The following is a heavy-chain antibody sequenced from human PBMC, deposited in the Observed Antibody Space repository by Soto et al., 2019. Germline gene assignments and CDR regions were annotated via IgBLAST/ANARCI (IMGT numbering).Heavy chain of an antibody. D-gene: IGHD3-3*01. Sequence: PSETLSLTCTVSCGSISSGDYYWSWIRQPPGKGLEWIGYIYYSGSTYYNPSLKSRVTISVDTSKNQFSLNLSSVTAADTAVYYCAKETVSITIFGVSGVDVWGQGTTVTV. CDR2: IYYSGST. V-gene: IGHV4-30-4*01. J-gene: IGHJ6*02. CDR1: CGSISSGDYY. CDR3: AKETVSITIFGVSGVDV.